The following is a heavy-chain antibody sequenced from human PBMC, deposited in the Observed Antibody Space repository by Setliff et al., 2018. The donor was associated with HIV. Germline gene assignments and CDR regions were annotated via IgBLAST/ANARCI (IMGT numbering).Heavy chain of an antibody. CDR1: GGTPRGYA. CDR3: ARGGGRGYCSGGSCYGGYFDY. Sequence: SVKVSCKTSGGTPRGYAISWVRQAPGQGLEWMGGIIPIFGTANYAQKFQGRVTITTDESTSTAYMELSSLRSEDTAVYYCARGGGRGYCSGGSCYGGYFDYWGQGTLVTVSS. CDR2: IIPIFGTA. D-gene: IGHD2-15*01. V-gene: IGHV1-69*05. J-gene: IGHJ4*02.